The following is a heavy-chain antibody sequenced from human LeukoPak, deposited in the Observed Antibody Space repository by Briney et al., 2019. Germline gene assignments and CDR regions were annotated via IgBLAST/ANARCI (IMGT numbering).Heavy chain of an antibody. CDR2: INPNSGGT. V-gene: IGHV1-2*02. J-gene: IGHJ4*02. Sequence: ASVKVSCKASGYTFTSYDINWVRQATGQGLEWMGWINPNSGGTNYAQKFQGRVTMTRDTSISTAYMELRSLRSDDTAVYYCARDPLAYCAGDCYHRFFDYWGQGTLVTVSS. D-gene: IGHD2-21*02. CDR1: GYTFTSYD. CDR3: ARDPLAYCAGDCYHRFFDY.